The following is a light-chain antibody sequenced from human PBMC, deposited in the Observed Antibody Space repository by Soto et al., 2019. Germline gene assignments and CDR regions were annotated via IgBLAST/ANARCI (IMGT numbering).Light chain of an antibody. Sequence: EIVLTQSPGSLSLSPGERATLSCRASESVSTSYLAWYQQSPGQAPRLLIYGASNRAAGVPDRFSGGGSGTDFTLTISRLEPEDFAAYYCQQYGYSPITFGQGTRLEIK. V-gene: IGKV3-20*01. J-gene: IGKJ5*01. CDR1: ESVSTSY. CDR3: QQYGYSPIT. CDR2: GAS.